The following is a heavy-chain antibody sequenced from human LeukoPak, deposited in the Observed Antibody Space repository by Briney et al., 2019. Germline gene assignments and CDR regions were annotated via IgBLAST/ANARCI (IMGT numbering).Heavy chain of an antibody. Sequence: SETLSLTCTVSGGSISSGGYYWGWIRQHPGKGLEWIGYIYYSGSTYYNPSLKSRVTISVDTSKNQFSLKLSSVTAADTAVYYCASTPYDYVWGSYRYALYFDYWGQGTLVTVSS. D-gene: IGHD3-16*02. J-gene: IGHJ4*02. CDR2: IYYSGST. V-gene: IGHV4-31*03. CDR3: ASTPYDYVWGSYRYALYFDY. CDR1: GGSISSGGYY.